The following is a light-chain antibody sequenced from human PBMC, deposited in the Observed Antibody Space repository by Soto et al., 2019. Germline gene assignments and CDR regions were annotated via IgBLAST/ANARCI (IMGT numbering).Light chain of an antibody. J-gene: IGKJ5*01. Sequence: EIVLTQSPGTLSLSPGERATLSCRASQSVSSSYLAWYQQKPGQAPRLLIYGASSRATGIPDRFSGSGSGTEFTLTISRLEPEDFAVYYCQQYGSSLIPCGQGTRLEIK. V-gene: IGKV3-20*01. CDR2: GAS. CDR1: QSVSSSY. CDR3: QQYGSSLIP.